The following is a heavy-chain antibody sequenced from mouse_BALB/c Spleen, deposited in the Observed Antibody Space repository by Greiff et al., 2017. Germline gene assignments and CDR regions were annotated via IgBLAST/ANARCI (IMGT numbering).Heavy chain of an antibody. D-gene: IGHD1-2*01. CDR2: ISSGGSYT. Sequence: EVKLMESGGDLVKPGGSLKLSCAASGFTFSSYGMSWVRQTPDKRLEWVATISSGGSYTYYPDSVKGRFTISRDNAKNTLYLQMSSLKSEDTAMYYCARGDGYPAMDYWGQGTSVTVSS. J-gene: IGHJ4*01. V-gene: IGHV5-6*01. CDR1: GFTFSSYG. CDR3: ARGDGYPAMDY.